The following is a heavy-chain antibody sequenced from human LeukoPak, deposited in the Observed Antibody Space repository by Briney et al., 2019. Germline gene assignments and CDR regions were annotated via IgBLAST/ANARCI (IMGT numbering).Heavy chain of an antibody. Sequence: QPGGSLRLSCAAPGFTFSSYAMHWVRQAPGKGLEYVSAISSNGGSTYYANSVKGRFTISRDNSKNTLYLQMGSLRAEDMAVYYCARDLGSSTDAFDIWGQGTMVTVSS. D-gene: IGHD2-2*01. CDR1: GFTFSSYA. CDR2: ISSNGGST. J-gene: IGHJ3*02. V-gene: IGHV3-64*01. CDR3: ARDLGSSTDAFDI.